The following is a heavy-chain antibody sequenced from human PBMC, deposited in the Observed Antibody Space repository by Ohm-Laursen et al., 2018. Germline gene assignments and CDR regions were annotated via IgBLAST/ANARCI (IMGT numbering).Heavy chain of an antibody. V-gene: IGHV3-23*01. CDR3: ARTRPYYDFWSGFDY. CDR1: GFSFSSYA. Sequence: SLRLSCAASGFSFSSYAMSWVRQAPGKGLEWVSTISGSGGSTYYADSVKGRFTISRDNSKNTLYLQMNSLRAEDTAVYYCARTRPYYDFWSGFDYWGQGTLVTVSS. CDR2: ISGSGGST. J-gene: IGHJ4*02. D-gene: IGHD3-3*01.